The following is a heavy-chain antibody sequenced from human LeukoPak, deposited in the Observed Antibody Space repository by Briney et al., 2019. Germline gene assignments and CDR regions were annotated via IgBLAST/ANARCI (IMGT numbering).Heavy chain of an antibody. J-gene: IGHJ4*02. CDR3: ARDFLYYDILTGYRNFDY. CDR1: GFTFSSYW. D-gene: IGHD3-9*01. Sequence: GGSLRLSCAASGFTFSSYWMSWVRQAPGRGLEWVANIKQDGSEKYYVDSVKGRFTISRDNAKNSLYLQMNSLRAEDTAVYYCARDFLYYDILTGYRNFDYWGQGTLVTVSS. V-gene: IGHV3-7*01. CDR2: IKQDGSEK.